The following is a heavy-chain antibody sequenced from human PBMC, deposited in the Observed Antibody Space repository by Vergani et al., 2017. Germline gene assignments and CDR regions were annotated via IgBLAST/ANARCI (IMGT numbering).Heavy chain of an antibody. CDR3: ARDPRGYGGDPEDYYYGMDV. CDR1: GGSFSSYT. D-gene: IGHD2-21*02. Sequence: QVQLVQSGAELKKPGSSVKVSCKASGGSFSSYTISWVRQAPGQGLEWMGRIIPVLGIANYAQKFQGRVTITADKSTSTAYMELSSLRSQDTAVYYCARDPRGYGGDPEDYYYGMDVWGQGTTVTVSS. CDR2: IIPVLGIA. J-gene: IGHJ6*02. V-gene: IGHV1-69*04.